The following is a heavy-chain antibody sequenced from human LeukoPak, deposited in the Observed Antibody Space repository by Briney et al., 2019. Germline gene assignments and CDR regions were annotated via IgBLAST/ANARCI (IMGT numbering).Heavy chain of an antibody. J-gene: IGHJ4*02. CDR3: AKDTDYGSGSYLPNPVDY. Sequence: PGGSLRLSCAASGFTFSSYGMHWVRQAPGKGLEWVAFIRYDGSNKYYADSVKGRFTISRDNSKNTLYLQMNSLRAEDTAVYYCAKDTDYGSGSYLPNPVDYWGQGTLVTVSS. CDR2: IRYDGSNK. V-gene: IGHV3-30*02. CDR1: GFTFSSYG. D-gene: IGHD3-10*01.